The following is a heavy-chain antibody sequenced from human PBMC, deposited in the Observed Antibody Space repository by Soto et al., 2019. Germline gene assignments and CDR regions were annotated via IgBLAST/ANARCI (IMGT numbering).Heavy chain of an antibody. D-gene: IGHD3-10*01. V-gene: IGHV4-31*03. Sequence: QVQLQESGPGLVKPSQTLSLTCTVSGGSVRRGNYYWSWIRQFPGKGLEWIGYISNSGRTHYNPSRMSRITILVDTSKHQFFLEFRSVTAADTALYYCARADYATGSYYPDYWGQGTLVTVSS. CDR2: ISNSGRT. CDR1: GGSVRRGNYY. J-gene: IGHJ4*02. CDR3: ARADYATGSYYPDY.